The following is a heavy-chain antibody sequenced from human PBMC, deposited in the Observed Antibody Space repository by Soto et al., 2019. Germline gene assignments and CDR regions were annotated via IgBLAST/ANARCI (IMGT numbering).Heavy chain of an antibody. CDR3: AKRRGAGGHFDY. Sequence: DVQLLESGGGLVQPEGSLRLSCAASGFTFSSYAMGWVRQGPGKGLEWAAVVSLGGSTHYADAVRGRFTISRDNSKNTLSLQMNSLTAEDTAVYFCAKRRGAGGHFDYWGQGALVTVSS. V-gene: IGHV3-23*01. D-gene: IGHD2-15*01. CDR2: VSLGGST. CDR1: GFTFSSYA. J-gene: IGHJ4*02.